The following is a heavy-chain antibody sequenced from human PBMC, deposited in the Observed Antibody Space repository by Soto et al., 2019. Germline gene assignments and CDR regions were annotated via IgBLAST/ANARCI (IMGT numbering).Heavy chain of an antibody. D-gene: IGHD3-9*01. CDR1: GGSVSSGSYY. J-gene: IGHJ6*02. CDR3: ARARGLRYFDWLTAHYYGMDV. CDR2: IYYSGST. Sequence: TSETLSLTCSVSGGSVSSGSYYWSLIRQPPGKGLEWIGYIYYSGSTNYNPSLKSRVTISVDTSKNQFSLKLSSVTAADTAVYYCARARGLRYFDWLTAHYYGMDVWGQGTTVTVSS. V-gene: IGHV4-61*01.